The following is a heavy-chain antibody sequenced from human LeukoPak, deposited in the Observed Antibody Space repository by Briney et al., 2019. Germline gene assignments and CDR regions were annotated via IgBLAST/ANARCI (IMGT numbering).Heavy chain of an antibody. J-gene: IGHJ2*01. V-gene: IGHV3-23*01. CDR3: ARAVGLWYFDL. CDR2: ISRSGDGT. D-gene: IGHD5/OR15-5a*01. CDR1: EFSFSTHD. Sequence: GGSLRLSCAASEFSFSTHDMSWVRQAPGKGLEWVSAISRSGDGTTYADSVKGRFTISRDNSKNTLFLQMNSLRAEDTAIYYCARAVGLWYFDLWGRGSLVTVSS.